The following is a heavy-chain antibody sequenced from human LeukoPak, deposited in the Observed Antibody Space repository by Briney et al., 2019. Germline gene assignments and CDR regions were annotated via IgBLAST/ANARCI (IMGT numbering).Heavy chain of an antibody. V-gene: IGHV1-69*05. J-gene: IGHJ5*02. CDR3: AEQYSGSWFDP. CDR1: GGTFSSYA. CDR2: IIPIFGTA. Sequence: SVKVSCKASGGTFSSYAISWVRQAPGQGLEWMGRIIPIFGTANYAQKFQGRITITTDESTSTAYMELTSLRSEDTAVYYCAEQYSGSWFDPWGQGTLVTVSS. D-gene: IGHD1-26*01.